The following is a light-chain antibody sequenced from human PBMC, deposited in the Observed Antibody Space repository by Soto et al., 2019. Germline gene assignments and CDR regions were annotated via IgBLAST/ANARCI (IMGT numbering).Light chain of an antibody. V-gene: IGLV2-14*01. CDR3: SSYTSISTSV. CDR2: DVT. CDR1: SSDVGGYNF. J-gene: IGLJ1*01. Sequence: QSALTQPASVSGSPGQSITISCTGTSSDVGGYNFVSWYQQHPDKAPKLMIYDVTNRPSGVSNRFSGSKSGNTASLTIYGLQAADEAAYYCSSYTSISTSVFGTGTKVTVL.